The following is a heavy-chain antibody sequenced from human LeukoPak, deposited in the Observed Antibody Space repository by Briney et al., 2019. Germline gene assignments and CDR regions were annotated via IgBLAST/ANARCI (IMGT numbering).Heavy chain of an antibody. Sequence: GGSLRLSCAASGFTFSTYTMHWVRQAPGKGLEWVAVISYDGSNKYYADSVKGRFTIFRDNSKNTLYLQMNSLRAEDTAVYYCARVGNSSSWSPSDYWGQGALVTVSS. J-gene: IGHJ4*02. D-gene: IGHD6-13*01. CDR3: ARVGNSSSWSPSDY. CDR1: GFTFSTYT. V-gene: IGHV3-30*04. CDR2: ISYDGSNK.